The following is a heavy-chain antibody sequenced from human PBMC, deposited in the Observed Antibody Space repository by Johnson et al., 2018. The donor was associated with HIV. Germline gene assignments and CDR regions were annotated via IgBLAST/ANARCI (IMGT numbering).Heavy chain of an antibody. CDR2: INWKGGST. Sequence: VQLVESGGGVVRPGGSLRLSCAASGFTFEDYGMSGVRQVPGKGLEWVSGINWKGGSTGYADPVKGRFTISRYNSKNTLYLQMNSLRAEDTAVYYCARDHSRDEAFDIWGQGTMVTVSS. V-gene: IGHV3-20*04. CDR1: GFTFEDYG. J-gene: IGHJ3*02. D-gene: IGHD5-24*01. CDR3: ARDHSRDEAFDI.